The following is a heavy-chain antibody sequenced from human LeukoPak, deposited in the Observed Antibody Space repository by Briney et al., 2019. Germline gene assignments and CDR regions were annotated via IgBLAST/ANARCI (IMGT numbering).Heavy chain of an antibody. CDR2: ISSSGASK. CDR3: ARGKRIFDN. D-gene: IGHD1-1*01. CDR1: GFTFGDHY. J-gene: IGHJ4*02. Sequence: GASLRLSCEASGFTFGDHYMSWIRQAPGKGLQWISYISSSGASKYYDVSVRDRFTISRDNANNSLFLQMDSLKVEDTAIYYCARGKRIFDNWGRGTPVTVSS. V-gene: IGHV3-11*01.